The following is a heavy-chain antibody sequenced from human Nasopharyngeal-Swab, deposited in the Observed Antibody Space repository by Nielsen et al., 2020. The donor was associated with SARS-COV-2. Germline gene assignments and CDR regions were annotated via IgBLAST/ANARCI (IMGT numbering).Heavy chain of an antibody. CDR1: GYSFISYY. CDR3: ARDLYGSGSYNFGAFDI. CDR2: INPSGGST. Sequence: ASVKVSCKASGYSFISYYMHWVRQAPGQGLEWMGIINPSGGSTSYAQKFQGRVTITADESTSTAYMELSSLRSEDTAVYYCARDLYGSGSYNFGAFDIWGQGTMVTVSS. V-gene: IGHV1-46*01. J-gene: IGHJ3*02. D-gene: IGHD3-10*01.